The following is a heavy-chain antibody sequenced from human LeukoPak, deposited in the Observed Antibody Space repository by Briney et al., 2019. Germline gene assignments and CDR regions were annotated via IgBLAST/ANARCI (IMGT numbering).Heavy chain of an antibody. Sequence: GGTLRLSCAASGFTFSSYGMSWVRQAPGKGLEWVSAISGSGGSTYYADSVKGRFTISRDNSKNTLYLQMNSLRAEDTAVYYCAKGNLLIAVAGTFDYWGQGTLVTVSS. CDR3: AKGNLLIAVAGTFDY. V-gene: IGHV3-23*01. CDR2: ISGSGGST. CDR1: GFTFSSYG. J-gene: IGHJ4*02. D-gene: IGHD6-19*01.